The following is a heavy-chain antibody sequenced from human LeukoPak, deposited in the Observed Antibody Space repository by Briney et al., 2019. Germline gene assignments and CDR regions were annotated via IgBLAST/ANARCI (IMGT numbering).Heavy chain of an antibody. V-gene: IGHV3-30-3*01. Sequence: PGRSLRLSCAASGFTFSSCAMHWVRQAPGKGLEWVAVISYDGSNKYYADSVKGRFTISRDNSKNTLYLQMNSLRAEDTAVYYCARAPSPYDSSGYPGYWGQGTLVTVSS. CDR2: ISYDGSNK. CDR1: GFTFSSCA. J-gene: IGHJ4*02. D-gene: IGHD3-22*01. CDR3: ARAPSPYDSSGYPGY.